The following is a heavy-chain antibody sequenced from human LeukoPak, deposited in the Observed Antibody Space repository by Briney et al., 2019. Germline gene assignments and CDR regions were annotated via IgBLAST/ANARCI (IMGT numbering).Heavy chain of an antibody. V-gene: IGHV1-18*01. CDR3: ARGNQSVAAAGFEYYFDY. CDR2: ISAYNGNT. J-gene: IGHJ4*02. Sequence: ASVKVSCKASGYTFSSYGISWVRQAPGQGLEWMGWISAYNGNTNHAQKLLGRVTMTTDTPTRTAYMELRSLRSDDTAVYYCARGNQSVAAAGFEYYFDYWGQGTLVTVSS. D-gene: IGHD6-13*01. CDR1: GYTFSSYG.